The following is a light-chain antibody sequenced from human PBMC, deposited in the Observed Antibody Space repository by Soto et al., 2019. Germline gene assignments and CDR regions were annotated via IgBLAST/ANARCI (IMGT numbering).Light chain of an antibody. Sequence: DIQMTQYPSTMSASVGDRVTITCRASQSISSWLAWYQQKPGKAPNLLIYKASSLESGVPSRFSGSGSGTEFTLTISSLQPDDFATYYCQQYNSYPTFGGGTKVEIK. CDR1: QSISSW. CDR2: KAS. J-gene: IGKJ4*01. CDR3: QQYNSYPT. V-gene: IGKV1-5*03.